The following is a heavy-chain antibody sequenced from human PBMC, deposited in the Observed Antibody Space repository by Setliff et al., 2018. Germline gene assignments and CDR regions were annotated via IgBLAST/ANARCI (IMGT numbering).Heavy chain of an antibody. CDR2: ISSGGST. V-gene: IGHV4-4*08. J-gene: IGHJ4*02. D-gene: IGHD3-22*01. CDR1: GDSINENH. CDR3: ARNPASGAYYSSRPFHFDY. Sequence: SETLSLTCNVSGDSINENHWSWVRRPPGKGLEWIGFISSGGSTIYSPSLKSRVTISVGTSKNQFSLRLTSVTAADTAIYYSARNPASGAYYSSRPFHFDYWGQGALVTVSS.